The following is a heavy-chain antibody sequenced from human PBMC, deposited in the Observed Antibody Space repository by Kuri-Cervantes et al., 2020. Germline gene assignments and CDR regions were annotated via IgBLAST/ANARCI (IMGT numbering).Heavy chain of an antibody. J-gene: IGHJ3*02. CDR1: GFTVSSNY. D-gene: IGHD2-8*02. Sequence: GESLKISCAASGFTVSSNYMSWVRQAPGKGLESISSISNSGAHTYYADSVKGRFTISRDNSKNTLYLQMNSLRAEGTAVYYCARDGVVYAIGDNFDAFDIWGQGTMVTVSS. CDR3: ARDGVVYAIGDNFDAFDI. CDR2: ISNSGAHT. V-gene: IGHV3-53*05.